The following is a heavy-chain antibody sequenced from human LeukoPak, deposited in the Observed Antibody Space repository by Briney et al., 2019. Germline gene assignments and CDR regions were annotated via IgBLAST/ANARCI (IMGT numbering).Heavy chain of an antibody. J-gene: IGHJ4*02. CDR1: GYTFTSYG. Sequence: GASVKVSCKASGYTFTSYGISWVRQAPGQGLEWMGWISAYNGNTNYAQKLQGRVTMTTDTSTSTAYMELRSLRSDDTAVYYCARDVVDIVATILFDYWGQGTLVTVSS. CDR2: ISAYNGNT. CDR3: ARDVVDIVATILFDY. D-gene: IGHD5-12*01. V-gene: IGHV1-18*01.